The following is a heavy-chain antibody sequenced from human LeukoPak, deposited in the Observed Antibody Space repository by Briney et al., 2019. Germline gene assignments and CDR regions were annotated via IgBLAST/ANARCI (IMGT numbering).Heavy chain of an antibody. Sequence: SETLSLTCGVYSESFSVYFWTYIRQPPGGGLEWIGDINHRGSTNYNPSLKSRVTISVDTSKNQFSLRLTSVTAADTAVYYCARGSIYYGDSSAYFDYWGQGSLVTVSS. D-gene: IGHD3-22*01. CDR3: ARGSIYYGDSSAYFDY. V-gene: IGHV4-34*01. CDR2: INHRGST. CDR1: SESFSVYF. J-gene: IGHJ4*02.